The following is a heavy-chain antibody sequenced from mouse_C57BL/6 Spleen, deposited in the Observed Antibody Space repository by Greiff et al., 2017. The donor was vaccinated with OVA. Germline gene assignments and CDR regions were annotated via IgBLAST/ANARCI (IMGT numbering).Heavy chain of an antibody. CDR1: GFTFSDYY. CDR3: ARDRVYYSNYGYFDV. V-gene: IGHV5-16*01. D-gene: IGHD2-5*01. J-gene: IGHJ1*03. CDR2: INYDGSST. Sequence: EVKVVESEGGLVQPGSSMKLSCTASGFTFSDYYMAWVRQVPEKGLEWVANINYDGSSTYYLDSLKSRFIISRDNAKNILYLQMSSLKSEDTATYYCARDRVYYSNYGYFDVWGTGTTVTVSS.